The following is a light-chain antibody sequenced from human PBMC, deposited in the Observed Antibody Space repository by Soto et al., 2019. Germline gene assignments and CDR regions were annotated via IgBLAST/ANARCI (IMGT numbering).Light chain of an antibody. J-gene: IGKJ2*01. CDR1: QSVSGRQ. V-gene: IGKV3-20*01. Sequence: IVLTQSPGTLPLSPGERATLSCRASQSVSGRQLAWYQQKPGQAPRLLIYGASYRAPGISDRFSGTGFGTDFTLTISRLEPEDFAVYYCQQYAASPTFGQGTKLEIK. CDR2: GAS. CDR3: QQYAASPT.